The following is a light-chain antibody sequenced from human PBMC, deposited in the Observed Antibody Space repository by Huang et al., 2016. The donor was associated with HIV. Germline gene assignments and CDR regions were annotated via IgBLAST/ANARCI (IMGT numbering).Light chain of an antibody. CDR3: QQYYSALGLT. CDR2: AAS. CDR1: QGITNS. V-gene: IGKV1-NL1*01. Sequence: DIQMTQSQSSLSASVGDRVTITCRASQGITNSLAWYQQKPGEAPKLLLNAASRLETGVPSRFSGSGSATHFTLTISSLQPEDFATYYCQQYYSALGLTFGGGTKVDIK. J-gene: IGKJ4*01.